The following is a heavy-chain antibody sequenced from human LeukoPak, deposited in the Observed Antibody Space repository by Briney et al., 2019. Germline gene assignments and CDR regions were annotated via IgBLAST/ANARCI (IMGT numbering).Heavy chain of an antibody. CDR3: VKGLSPVVAAISFDY. CDR2: ISSNGGST. V-gene: IGHV3-64D*06. Sequence: QPGGSLRLSCSASGFTFSSYAMHWVRQAPGKGLEYVSAISSNGGSTYYADSVKGRFTISRDNSKNTLYLQMSSLRAEDTAVYYCVKGLSPVVAAISFDYWGQGTLVTVSS. D-gene: IGHD2-15*01. CDR1: GFTFSSYA. J-gene: IGHJ4*02.